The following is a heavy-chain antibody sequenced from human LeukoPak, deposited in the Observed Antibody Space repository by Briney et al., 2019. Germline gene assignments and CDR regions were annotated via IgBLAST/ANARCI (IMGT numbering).Heavy chain of an antibody. CDR2: IGASSSYI. V-gene: IGHV3-21*01. Sequence: PGGSLTLSCAASAFTFSHYSMNWVRQAPGKGLEWVACIGASSSYIYYADSVKGRFTISRDNANNALYLQMNSLRAEDTAVYYCARDFEERGYYLADFDYWGQGTLVTVSS. CDR3: ARDFEERGYYLADFDY. CDR1: AFTFSHYS. D-gene: IGHD3-22*01. J-gene: IGHJ4*02.